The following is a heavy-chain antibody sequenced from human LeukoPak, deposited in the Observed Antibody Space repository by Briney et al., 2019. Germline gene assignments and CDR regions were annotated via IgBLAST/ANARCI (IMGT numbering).Heavy chain of an antibody. V-gene: IGHV3-23*01. CDR3: AKACRAPPYIVLMSCGMDV. D-gene: IGHD2-8*01. CDR2: ISGSGGST. CDR1: GFTFSSYA. Sequence: PGGSLRLSCAASGFTFSSYAMSWVRQAPGKGLEWVSAISGSGGSTYYADSVKGRFTISRDNSKNTLYLQMNSLRAEGTAVYYCAKACRAPPYIVLMSCGMDVWGQGTTVTVSS. J-gene: IGHJ6*02.